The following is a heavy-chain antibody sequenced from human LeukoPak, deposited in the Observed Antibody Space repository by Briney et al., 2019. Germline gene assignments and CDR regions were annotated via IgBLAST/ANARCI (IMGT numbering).Heavy chain of an antibody. J-gene: IGHJ4*02. CDR3: AREKNGGSYSAFDY. CDR2: IYYSGST. V-gene: IGHV4-59*01. D-gene: IGHD1-26*01. Sequence: SETLSLTRTVSGGSISSYYWSWIRQPPGKGLEWIGYIYYSGSTNYNPSLKSRVTISVDTSKNQFSLKLSSVTAADTAVYYCAREKNGGSYSAFDYWGQGTLVTVSS. CDR1: GGSISSYY.